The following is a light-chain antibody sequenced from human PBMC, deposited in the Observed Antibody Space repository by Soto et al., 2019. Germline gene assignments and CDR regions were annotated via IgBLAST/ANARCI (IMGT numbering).Light chain of an antibody. CDR1: SADVGRFDD. V-gene: IGLV2-11*01. Sequence: QSALTQPRSVSGSPGQSVTISCTGTSADVGRFDDVSWYQQHPGQAPKLIISDLTQRPSGVPDRFSGSRSGNTASLSISGLRPEDEADYYCCAFGGVFGMFGGGTKLTVL. CDR3: CAFGGVFGM. CDR2: DLT. J-gene: IGLJ3*02.